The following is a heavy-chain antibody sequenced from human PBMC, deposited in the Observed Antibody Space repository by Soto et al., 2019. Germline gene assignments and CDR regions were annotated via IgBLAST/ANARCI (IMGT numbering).Heavy chain of an antibody. J-gene: IGHJ4*02. CDR3: ARQLASSTVTTPFDY. D-gene: IGHD4-17*01. Sequence: PETLSLTCTVSGGSISSYYWSWIRQPPGKGLEWIGYIYYSGSTNYNPSLKSRVTISVDTSKNQFSLKLSSVTAADTAVYYCARQLASSTVTTPFDYWGQGTLVTVSS. CDR1: GGSISSYY. V-gene: IGHV4-59*01. CDR2: IYYSGST.